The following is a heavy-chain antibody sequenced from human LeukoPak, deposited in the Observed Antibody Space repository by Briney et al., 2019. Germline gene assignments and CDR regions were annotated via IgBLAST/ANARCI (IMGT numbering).Heavy chain of an antibody. CDR3: ARTYTVIMPFDY. CDR1: GYTFTGYY. Sequence: ASVKVSCKASGYTFTGYYMHWVRQAPGQGLEWMGRINPNSGGTNYAQKFQGRVTMTRDTSISTAYMELSRLRSDDTAVYYCARTYTVIMPFDYWGQGTLVTVSS. J-gene: IGHJ4*02. CDR2: INPNSGGT. V-gene: IGHV1-2*06. D-gene: IGHD4-17*01.